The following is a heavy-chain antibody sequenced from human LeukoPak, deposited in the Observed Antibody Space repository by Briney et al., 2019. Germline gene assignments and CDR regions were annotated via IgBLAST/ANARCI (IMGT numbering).Heavy chain of an antibody. CDR2: TYYRSKWYN. V-gene: IGHV6-1*01. J-gene: IGHJ5*02. CDR3: ARTYSSGLNWFDP. Sequence: SQTLSLTCAISGDSVSSNSAAWTWIRQSPSRGLEWLGSTYYRSKWYNDYAVSVKSRITINPDTSKNQFSLQLNSVTPEDTAVYYCARTYSSGLNWFDPWGQGTLVTVSS. D-gene: IGHD6-19*01. CDR1: GDSVSSNSAA.